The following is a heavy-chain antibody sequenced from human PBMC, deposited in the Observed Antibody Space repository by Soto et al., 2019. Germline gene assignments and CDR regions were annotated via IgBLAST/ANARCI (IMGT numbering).Heavy chain of an antibody. J-gene: IGHJ5*02. CDR2: ISGSGGST. CDR1: GFTFSSYA. D-gene: IGHD1-26*01. Sequence: EVQLLESGGGLVQPGGSLRLSCAASGFTFSSYAMSWVRQAPGKGLEWVSAISGSGGSTYYADSVKGRFTISRYNSKNTLYLQMKSLRAEDTAVYYCAKQGWVGATGGNCFDPWGQGTLVTVSS. V-gene: IGHV3-23*01. CDR3: AKQGWVGATGGNCFDP.